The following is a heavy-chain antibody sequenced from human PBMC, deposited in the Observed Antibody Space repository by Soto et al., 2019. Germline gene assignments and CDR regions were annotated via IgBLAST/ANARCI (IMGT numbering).Heavy chain of an antibody. CDR3: ARADYEILTGSYAMDV. V-gene: IGHV4-4*07. CDR1: DDFISSYY. Sequence: PSETLSLTCTVSDDFISSYYWSWIRQPAGKGLEWIGRVSTNGATNYNPSLESRVTMSVDTSKNQFSLKLTSVTAADTAAYFCARADYEILTGSYAMDVWGQGTTVTVSS. D-gene: IGHD3-9*01. J-gene: IGHJ6*02. CDR2: VSTNGAT.